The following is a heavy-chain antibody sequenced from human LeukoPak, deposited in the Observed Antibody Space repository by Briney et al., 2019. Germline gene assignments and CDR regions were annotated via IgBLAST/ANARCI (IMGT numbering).Heavy chain of an antibody. CDR2: ISYDGSNK. J-gene: IGHJ4*02. Sequence: GGSLRLSCAASGFSFKDTGMHWVRQAPGKGLEWVAVISYDGSNKYYADSVKGRFTISRDNSKNTLYLQMNSLRAEDTAVYYCARDPDSSGWTYFDYWGQGTLVTVSS. CDR1: GFSFKDTG. CDR3: ARDPDSSGWTYFDY. V-gene: IGHV3-30*19. D-gene: IGHD6-19*01.